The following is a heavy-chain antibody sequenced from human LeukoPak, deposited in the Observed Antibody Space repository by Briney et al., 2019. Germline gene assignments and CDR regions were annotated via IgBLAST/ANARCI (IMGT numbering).Heavy chain of an antibody. Sequence: GGSLRLSCAASGFTFSSYAIHWVRQAPGKGLEWVSYISSFSSTIYYADSVMGRFTISRDNAKNSLYLQMNSLRAEDTAVYYCARSPNYKGYFDYWGQGTLVTVSS. CDR3: ARSPNYKGYFDY. CDR2: ISSFSSTI. V-gene: IGHV3-48*04. D-gene: IGHD3-10*01. J-gene: IGHJ4*02. CDR1: GFTFSSYA.